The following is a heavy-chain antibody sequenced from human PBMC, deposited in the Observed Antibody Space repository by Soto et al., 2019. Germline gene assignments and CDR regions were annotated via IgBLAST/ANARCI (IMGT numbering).Heavy chain of an antibody. D-gene: IGHD3-3*01. Sequence: QERLVQSGAEVRKPGSSVKVSCKVTGGTSTRYAINWVRQAPGPGLEWMGGIVPMFGTSKYAQKFQGRVTITADTSTNIAYMELRSLRSEDTAVYYCNRGSEYDFWSGYLWGQGTLVSVSS. CDR1: GGTSTRYA. CDR2: IVPMFGTS. J-gene: IGHJ4*02. V-gene: IGHV1-69*06. CDR3: NRGSEYDFWSGYL.